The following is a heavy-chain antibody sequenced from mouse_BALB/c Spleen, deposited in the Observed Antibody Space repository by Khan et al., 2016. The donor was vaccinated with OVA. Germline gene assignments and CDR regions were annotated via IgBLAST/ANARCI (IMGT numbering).Heavy chain of an antibody. CDR3: TSSGYGALAY. CDR2: INPSNGGT. V-gene: IGHV1S81*02. D-gene: IGHD1-1*02. CDR1: GYTFTSYY. Sequence: QVQLQQSGAELVKPGASVRLSCKASGYTFTSYYLYWVKQRPGHGLEWIGDINPSNGGTNFNENFKTKATLTVDKSSSTAYMQLSSLTSEDSAVYYCTSSGYGALAYWGQGTLVTVSA. J-gene: IGHJ3*01.